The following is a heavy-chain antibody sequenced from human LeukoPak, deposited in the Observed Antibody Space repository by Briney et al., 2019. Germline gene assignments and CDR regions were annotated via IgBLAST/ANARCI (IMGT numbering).Heavy chain of an antibody. D-gene: IGHD1-26*01. CDR1: GGSISGYY. CDR2: INHSGST. V-gene: IGHV4-34*01. J-gene: IGHJ4*02. Sequence: SESLSPTCAVYGGSISGYYCSWIRQHPGKGLEWIGEINHSGSTNSNPSLKSRAPISVDTSKNQFSLKLSSVTAADTAVYYCARGRWEPRFDGCGQGTLVTVSS. CDR3: ARGRWEPRFDG.